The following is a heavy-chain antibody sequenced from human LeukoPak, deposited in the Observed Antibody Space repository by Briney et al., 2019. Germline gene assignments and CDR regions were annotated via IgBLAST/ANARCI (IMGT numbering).Heavy chain of an antibody. CDR1: GYIFSSYS. J-gene: IGHJ4*02. CDR2: SSTYNGNT. D-gene: IGHD6-19*01. CDR3: ARVTVGGWGFDY. V-gene: IGHV1-18*01. Sequence: ASVKVSCKTSGYIFSSYSITWVRQAPGQGLEWMGWSSTYNGNTNYAQNLQGRVTMTTDTSTSTAYMDLRSLRSDDTAVYYCARVTVGGWGFDYWGQGTLVTVSS.